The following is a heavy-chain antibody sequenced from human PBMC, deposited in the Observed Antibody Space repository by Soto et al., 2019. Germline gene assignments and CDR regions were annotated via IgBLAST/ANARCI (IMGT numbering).Heavy chain of an antibody. V-gene: IGHV3-33*01. CDR2: IWYDGSNK. CDR3: ARAPKIWFGVSSNWFDP. D-gene: IGHD3-10*01. J-gene: IGHJ5*02. Sequence: QVQLVESGGGVVQPGRSLRLSCAASGFTFSSYGMHWVRQAPGKGLEWVAVIWYDGSNKYYADSVKGRFTISRDNSKNTLYLQMSSLRAEDTAVYYCARAPKIWFGVSSNWFDPWGQGTLVTVSS. CDR1: GFTFSSYG.